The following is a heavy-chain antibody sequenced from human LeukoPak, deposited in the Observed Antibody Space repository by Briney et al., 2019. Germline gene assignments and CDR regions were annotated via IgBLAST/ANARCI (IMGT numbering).Heavy chain of an antibody. CDR3: ARDRYYGSGSYSTVLDY. CDR1: GYTFTSYY. D-gene: IGHD3-10*01. CDR2: INPSGGST. Sequence: ASVKVSCKASGYTFTSYYMHWVRQAPGQGLEWMGIINPSGGSTSYAQKFQGRVTMTRDTSTSTVYMELSSPGSEDTAVYYCARDRYYGSGSYSTVLDYWGQGTLVTVSS. J-gene: IGHJ4*02. V-gene: IGHV1-46*01.